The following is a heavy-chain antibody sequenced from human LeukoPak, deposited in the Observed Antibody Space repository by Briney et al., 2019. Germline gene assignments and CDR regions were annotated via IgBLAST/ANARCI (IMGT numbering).Heavy chain of an antibody. V-gene: IGHV5-51*01. CDR3: ARRGYYDSSGYYYPFDY. Sequence: GESLKISCKRSGYSFTSYWIGWVRQMPGNGLEWMGIIYPGDSDTRYSPSFQGQVTISADKSISTAYLQWSSLKASDTAMYYCARRGYYDSSGYYYPFDYWGQGTLVTVSS. D-gene: IGHD3-22*01. CDR1: GYSFTSYW. CDR2: IYPGDSDT. J-gene: IGHJ4*02.